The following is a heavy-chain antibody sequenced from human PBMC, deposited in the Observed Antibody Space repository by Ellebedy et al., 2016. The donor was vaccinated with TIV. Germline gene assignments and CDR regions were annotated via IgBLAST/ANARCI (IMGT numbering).Heavy chain of an antibody. Sequence: GGSLRLXCAASGFTFSSYAMSWVRQAPGKGLEWVSAISGSGGSTYYADSVKGRFTISRDNSKNTLYLQMNSLRAEDTAVYYCAKDRKGLPLAGIAVALDYWGQGTLVTVSS. D-gene: IGHD6-19*01. CDR2: ISGSGGST. CDR3: AKDRKGLPLAGIAVALDY. J-gene: IGHJ4*02. CDR1: GFTFSSYA. V-gene: IGHV3-23*01.